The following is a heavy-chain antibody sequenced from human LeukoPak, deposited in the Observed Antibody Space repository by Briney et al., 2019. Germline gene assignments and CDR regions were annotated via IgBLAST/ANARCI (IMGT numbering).Heavy chain of an antibody. CDR3: AREAEAFDI. CDR2: ISYDGSNK. J-gene: IGHJ3*02. CDR1: GFTFSSYA. Sequence: GGSLRLSCAASGFTFSSYAMHWVRQAPGKGLEWVAVISYDGSNKYYADSVKGRFTISRDNSKNTLYLQMNSLRAEDTAVYYCAREAEAFDIWGQGTMVTVSS. V-gene: IGHV3-30-3*01.